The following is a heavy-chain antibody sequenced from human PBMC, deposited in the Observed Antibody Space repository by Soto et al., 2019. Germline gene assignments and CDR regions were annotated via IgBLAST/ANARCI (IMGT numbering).Heavy chain of an antibody. D-gene: IGHD6-6*01. J-gene: IGHJ4*02. V-gene: IGHV4-31*03. CDR2: ISNSGST. CDR1: GGSISSGGYY. Sequence: QVPLQESGPGLVKPSQTLSLTCTVSGGSISSGGYYWSWIRQHPGKGLEWIGSISNSGSTYYNPSLNSRVTISLDTSKNQFSLKLSSVTAADTAVYYCARDATDEIDYTGSSYLDYWGQGTLVTVSS. CDR3: ARDATDEIDYTGSSYLDY.